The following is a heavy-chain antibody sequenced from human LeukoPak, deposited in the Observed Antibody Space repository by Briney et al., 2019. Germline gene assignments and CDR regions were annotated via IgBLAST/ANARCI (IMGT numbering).Heavy chain of an antibody. D-gene: IGHD1-7*01. CDR3: ARMNYGPTFDY. J-gene: IGHJ4*02. Sequence: GGSLRLSCAASGFTFSSYAMSWVRQAPGKGLEWVSAISGSGGSTYYADSVKGRFTISRDNAKNSLYLQMNSLRAEDTAVYYCARMNYGPTFDYWGQGTLVTVSS. CDR2: ISGSGGST. CDR1: GFTFSSYA. V-gene: IGHV3-23*01.